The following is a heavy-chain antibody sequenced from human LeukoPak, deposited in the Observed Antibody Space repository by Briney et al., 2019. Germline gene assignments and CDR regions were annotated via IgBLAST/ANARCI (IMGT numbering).Heavy chain of an antibody. CDR1: GFTFSSYS. CDR3: ARDSPMDTAMANYYYYYGMDV. CDR2: ISSSSSYI. V-gene: IGHV3-21*01. Sequence: GGSLRLSCAASGFTFSSYSMNWVRQAPGKGLEWVSSISSSSSYIYYADSVKGRFTISRDNAKNSLYLQMNSLRAEDTAVYYCARDSPMDTAMANYYYYYGMDVWGQGTTVTVSS. J-gene: IGHJ6*02. D-gene: IGHD5-18*01.